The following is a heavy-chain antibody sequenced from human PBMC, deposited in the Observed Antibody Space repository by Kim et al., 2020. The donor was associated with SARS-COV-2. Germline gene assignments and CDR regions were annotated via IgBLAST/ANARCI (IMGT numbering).Heavy chain of an antibody. CDR3: AKQTYYYGSGSYPTYYY. V-gene: IGHV3-9*01. Sequence: GGSLRLSCAASGFTFDDYAMHWVRQAPGKGLEWVSGISWNSGSIGYADSVKGRFTISRDNAKNSLYLQMNSLRAEDTALYYCAKQTYYYGSGSYPTYYY. D-gene: IGHD3-10*01. J-gene: IGHJ6*01. CDR2: ISWNSGSI. CDR1: GFTFDDYA.